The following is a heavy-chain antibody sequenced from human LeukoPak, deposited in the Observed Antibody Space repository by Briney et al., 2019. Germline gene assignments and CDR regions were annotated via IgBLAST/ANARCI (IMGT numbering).Heavy chain of an antibody. Sequence: LETLCLTCTGSDGSGSSGSYHWGWIRQPPGKGLEWIGYTHYSGNTYYNPSLKSRVTISLDTSKKQFSLWLRSVTAADTAVYYCARVRGDYVNLFDPCGQGTLVIVSS. V-gene: IGHV4-61*01. CDR2: THYSGNT. J-gene: IGHJ5*02. D-gene: IGHD4-17*01. CDR1: DGSGSSGSYH. CDR3: ARVRGDYVNLFDP.